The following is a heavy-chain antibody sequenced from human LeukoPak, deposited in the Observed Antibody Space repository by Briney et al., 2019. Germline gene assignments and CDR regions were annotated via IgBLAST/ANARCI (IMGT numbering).Heavy chain of an antibody. CDR2: IYSSGTT. D-gene: IGHD6-13*01. Sequence: SETLSLTCTVSGGSVSSYYWSWIRQPAGKGLEWIGRIYSSGTTNYNPSLKSRVTMSVDTSKNHFSLKLSSVTAADTAVYYCARGITAAGNVNWFDPRGQGTLFTVSS. V-gene: IGHV4-4*07. CDR3: ARGITAAGNVNWFDP. CDR1: GGSVSSYY. J-gene: IGHJ5*02.